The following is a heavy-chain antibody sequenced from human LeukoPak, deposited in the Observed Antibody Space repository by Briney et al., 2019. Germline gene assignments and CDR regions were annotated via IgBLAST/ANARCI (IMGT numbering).Heavy chain of an antibody. CDR3: ARDGSGSSGWYNFDY. Sequence: SETLSLTCTVSGGSISSYYWSWIRQPPGKGLEWIGYIYYSGSTNYNPSLKSRVTISADTSKNQFSLKLSSVTAADTAVYYCARDGSGSSGWYNFDYWGQGTLVTVSS. CDR2: IYYSGST. CDR1: GGSISSYY. D-gene: IGHD6-19*01. J-gene: IGHJ4*02. V-gene: IGHV4-59*01.